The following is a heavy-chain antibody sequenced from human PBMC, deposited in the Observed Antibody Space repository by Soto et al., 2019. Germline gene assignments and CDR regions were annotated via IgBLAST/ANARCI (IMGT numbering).Heavy chain of an antibody. CDR3: ARALRVEDYSNYSPPYYYYYYGMDV. Sequence: PGGSLRLSCAASGFTFSSYWMHWVRQAPGKGLVWVSRINSDGSSTSYADSVKGRFTISRDNAKNTLYLQMNSLRAEDTAVYYCARALRVEDYSNYSPPYYYYYYGMDVWGQGTTVTVSS. CDR1: GFTFSSYW. D-gene: IGHD4-4*01. V-gene: IGHV3-74*01. CDR2: INSDGSST. J-gene: IGHJ6*02.